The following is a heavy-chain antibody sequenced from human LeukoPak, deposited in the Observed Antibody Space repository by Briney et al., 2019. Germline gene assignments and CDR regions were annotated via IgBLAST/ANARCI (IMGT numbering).Heavy chain of an antibody. V-gene: IGHV3-21*01. Sequence: GGSLRLSCAASGFTFSSCNVNWVRQAPGKGLEWVSFISSSGTYIYYADSVKGRFTISRDNAKNSLYLQMDSLRAEDTAVYYCARGGTFVSDYWGQGTLVTVSS. CDR2: ISSSGTYI. CDR3: ARGGTFVSDY. CDR1: GFTFSSCN. D-gene: IGHD1-1*01. J-gene: IGHJ4*02.